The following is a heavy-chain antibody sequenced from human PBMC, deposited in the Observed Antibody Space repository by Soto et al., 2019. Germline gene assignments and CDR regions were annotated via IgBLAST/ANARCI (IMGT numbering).Heavy chain of an antibody. D-gene: IGHD3-22*01. J-gene: IGHJ3*02. CDR2: IVVGSGNT. V-gene: IGHV1-58*01. CDR1: GFTFTSSA. CDR3: AAVKPRPDITMIVVVNDAFDI. Sequence: ASVKVSCKASGFTFTSSAVQWVRQARGQRLEWIGWIVVGSGNTNYAQKFQERVTITRDMSTSTAYMELSSLRSEDTAVYYCAAVKPRPDITMIVVVNDAFDIWGQGTMVTVSS.